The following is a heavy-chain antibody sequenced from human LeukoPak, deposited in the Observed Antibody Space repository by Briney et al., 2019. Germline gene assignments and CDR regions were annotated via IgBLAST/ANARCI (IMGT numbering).Heavy chain of an antibody. J-gene: IGHJ3*02. V-gene: IGHV4-39*07. CDR3: ARGPTRDDVFDI. Sequence: SETLSLTCTASGGSITTNNYYWGWIRQPPGKGPEWIGMISYSGSTYYNPSLKSRVTISRETSKNQFSLKLSSVTAADTAVYYCARGPTRDDVFDIWGQGTMVTVSS. CDR2: ISYSGST. CDR1: GGSITTNNYY.